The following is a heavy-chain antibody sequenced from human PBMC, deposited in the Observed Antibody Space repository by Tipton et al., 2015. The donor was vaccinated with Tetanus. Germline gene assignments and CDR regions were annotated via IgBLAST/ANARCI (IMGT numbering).Heavy chain of an antibody. CDR1: GGSFSGYY. V-gene: IGHV4-59*01. CDR2: IYYSGST. Sequence: GLVKPSETLSLTCAVYGGSFSGYYWSWIRQPPGKGLEWIGYIYYSGSTNYNPSLKSRVTISVDTSKNQFSLKLSSVTAADTAVYYCARDGGRELLWGQGTLVTVSS. J-gene: IGHJ4*02. D-gene: IGHD3-16*01. CDR3: ARDGGRELL.